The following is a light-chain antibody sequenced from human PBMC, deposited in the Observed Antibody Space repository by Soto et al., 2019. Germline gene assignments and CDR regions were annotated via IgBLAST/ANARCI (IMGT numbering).Light chain of an antibody. CDR3: QHYNSYSEA. J-gene: IGKJ1*01. CDR1: QTISSW. CDR2: KAS. Sequence: DIQMTQSPSTLSGSVGDRVTITCRASQTISSWLAWYQQKPGKAPKLLTYKASTLKSGVPSRFSGSGSGTEFTLTISRLQPDDFATYYCQHYNSYSEAFGQGTKVDI. V-gene: IGKV1-5*03.